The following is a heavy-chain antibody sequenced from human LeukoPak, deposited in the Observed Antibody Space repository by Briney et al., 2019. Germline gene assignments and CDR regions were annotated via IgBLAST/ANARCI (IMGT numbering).Heavy chain of an antibody. V-gene: IGHV1-2*02. J-gene: IGHJ4*02. Sequence: ASVKVSCKASGYTFTGYYMHWVRQAPGQGLEWMGWINPNSSGTNYAQKFQGRVTMTRDTSISTAYMELSRLRSDDTAVYYCARELRGTYYFDYCGQGNLVTVSS. D-gene: IGHD1-1*01. CDR2: INPNSSGT. CDR3: ARELRGTYYFDY. CDR1: GYTFTGYY.